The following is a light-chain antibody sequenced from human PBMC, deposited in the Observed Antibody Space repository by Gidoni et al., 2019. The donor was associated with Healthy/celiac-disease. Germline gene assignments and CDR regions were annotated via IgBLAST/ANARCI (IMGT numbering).Light chain of an antibody. J-gene: IGKJ5*01. CDR2: DAS. CDR3: QQFNSYPRT. V-gene: IGKV1-13*02. CDR1: QGISSA. Sequence: AIQLTQSPSSLSASVGDRVTITCRASQGISSALAWYQQKPGKAPKLLIYDASSLESGVPSRFSGSGSGTDFALTISSLQPEDFATYYCQQFNSYPRTFGQGTRLEIK.